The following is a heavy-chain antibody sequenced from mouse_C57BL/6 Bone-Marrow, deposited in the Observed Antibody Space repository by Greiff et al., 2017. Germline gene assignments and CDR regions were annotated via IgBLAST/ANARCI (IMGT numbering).Heavy chain of an antibody. CDR3: ARSAGIYYYGSSPFAY. Sequence: VQLQQSGPELVKPGASVKISCKASGYTFTDYYMNWVKQSHGKSLEWIGDINPNNGGTSYNQKFKGKATLTVDKSSSTAYMELRSLTSEDSAVYYCARSAGIYYYGSSPFAYWGQGTLVTVSA. V-gene: IGHV1-26*01. CDR2: INPNNGGT. J-gene: IGHJ3*01. CDR1: GYTFTDYY. D-gene: IGHD1-1*01.